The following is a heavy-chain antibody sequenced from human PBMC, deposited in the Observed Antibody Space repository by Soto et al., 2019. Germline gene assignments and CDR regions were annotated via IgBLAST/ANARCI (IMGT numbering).Heavy chain of an antibody. D-gene: IGHD6-19*01. Sequence: QVQLVQSGAEVKKPGASVKVSCKASGYTFTSYGISWVRQAHGQGLEWMGWISAYNGNPKYAQKLQGRVTMTTDTSTSTAYMELRKLRSDDPAVYYCASDLAVGLVDYWGQGSLVTVSS. CDR1: GYTFTSYG. V-gene: IGHV1-18*01. CDR2: ISAYNGNP. CDR3: ASDLAVGLVDY. J-gene: IGHJ4*02.